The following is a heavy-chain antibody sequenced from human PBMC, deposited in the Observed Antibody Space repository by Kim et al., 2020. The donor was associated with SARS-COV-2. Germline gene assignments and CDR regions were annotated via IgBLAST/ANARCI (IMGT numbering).Heavy chain of an antibody. CDR3: ARVSYDLHDGFDI. CDR2: ITRRETTM. J-gene: IGHJ3*02. CDR1: GFSFSSYE. D-gene: IGHD1-1*01. V-gene: IGHV3-48*03. Sequence: GGSLRLSCTASGFSFSSYEMSWVRQAPGKGLEWVSSITRRETTMYHTDSMEGRFTISRDNATSSLYLQMNSLRAEDTAIYYCARVSYDLHDGFDIWGQGTMVTVSS.